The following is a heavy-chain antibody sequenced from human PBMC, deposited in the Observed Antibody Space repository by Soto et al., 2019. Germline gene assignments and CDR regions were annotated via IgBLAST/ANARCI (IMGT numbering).Heavy chain of an antibody. CDR2: IYPGDSDI. CDR3: ARHGKGQHWLAYHY. J-gene: IGHJ4*02. Sequence: GESLKISCKGSGYSFTTYWIGWVRQMPGKGLEWMGIIYPGDSDIRYSPAFQGRVTFSADKSTNTAYLQWSSLKASDTAIYYCARHGKGQHWLAYHYWGQGTPVTVSS. CDR1: GYSFTTYW. V-gene: IGHV5-51*01. D-gene: IGHD6-19*01.